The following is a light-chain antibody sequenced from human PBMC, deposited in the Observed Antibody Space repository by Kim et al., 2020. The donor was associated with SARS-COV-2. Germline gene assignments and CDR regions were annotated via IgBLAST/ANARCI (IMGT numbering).Light chain of an antibody. CDR1: QNLLHSNGYNY. V-gene: IGKV2-28*01. CDR2: LGS. J-gene: IGKJ2*01. Sequence: EPASISCRYSQNLLHSNGYNYLDWYLQKPGQSPQLLIYLGSNRASGVPDRFSGSGSGTDFTLKISRVEAEDVGVYYCMQALQIMYTFGQGTKLEI. CDR3: MQALQIMYT.